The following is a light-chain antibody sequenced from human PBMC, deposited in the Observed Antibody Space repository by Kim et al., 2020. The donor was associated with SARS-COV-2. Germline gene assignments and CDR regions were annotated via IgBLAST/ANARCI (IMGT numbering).Light chain of an antibody. Sequence: DIQMTQSPSTLSASVGDRVTITCRVSQSISSWLAWYQQKPGKAPKLLIYKASSLESGVPSRFSGSGSGTEFTLTISSLQPDDFATYYCQQYNSYLITFGQGTRLEIK. CDR2: KAS. CDR3: QQYNSYLIT. V-gene: IGKV1-5*03. CDR1: QSISSW. J-gene: IGKJ5*01.